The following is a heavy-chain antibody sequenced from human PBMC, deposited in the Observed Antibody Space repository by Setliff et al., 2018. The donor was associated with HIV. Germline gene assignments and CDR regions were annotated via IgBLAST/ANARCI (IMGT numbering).Heavy chain of an antibody. J-gene: IGHJ5*02. CDR3: ARVNSRNWFDP. D-gene: IGHD6-13*01. Sequence: SETLSLTCAVSGGSISSDNWWSWVRQPPGKGLEWIGEIYHSGSTNYNPSLKSRVTISVDKSKNQFSLKLSSVPAADTAVYYCARVNSRNWFDPWGQGTLVTVSS. V-gene: IGHV4-4*02. CDR1: GGSISSDNW. CDR2: IYHSGST.